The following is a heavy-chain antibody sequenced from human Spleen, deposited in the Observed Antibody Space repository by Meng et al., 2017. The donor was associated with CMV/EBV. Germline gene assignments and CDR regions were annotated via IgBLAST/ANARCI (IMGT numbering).Heavy chain of an antibody. Sequence: GESLKISCAASGFNFSNFEMNWVRQAPRKGLEWLSYITSSGDRTYYAESVQGRFTISRDNSKNTLFLQMSSLRAEDTALYYCSRGRTIVTTLGITRDYFDYWGQGTLVTVSS. J-gene: IGHJ4*02. CDR1: GFNFSNFE. CDR2: ITSSGDRT. D-gene: IGHD1-26*01. CDR3: SRGRTIVTTLGITRDYFDY. V-gene: IGHV3-48*03.